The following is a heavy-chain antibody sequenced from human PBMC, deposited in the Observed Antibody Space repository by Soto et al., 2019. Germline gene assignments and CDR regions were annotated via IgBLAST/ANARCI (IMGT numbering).Heavy chain of an antibody. V-gene: IGHV3-30*18. CDR1: GFTFSTSV. CDR2: ISNDGDEK. J-gene: IGHJ4*02. Sequence: GGSLRLSCVASGFTFSTSVMHWVRQPPGKGLEWVALISNDGDEKYYGDSVEGRFSISRDNSKNTLYLQMSSLRAEDTAVYFCAKARVRTAGADSFDHWGQGTLVTVSS. CDR3: AKARVRTAGADSFDH. D-gene: IGHD1-26*01.